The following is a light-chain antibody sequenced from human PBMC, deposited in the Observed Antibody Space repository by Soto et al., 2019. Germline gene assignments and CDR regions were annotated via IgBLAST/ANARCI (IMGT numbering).Light chain of an antibody. CDR3: QQRSGWPPSLT. Sequence: EVVLTQSPATLSLSPGETATLSCRASQSVSNYLAWYQQKPGQAPRLLIYDTSKSATGIPARFSGSGSGTDVTHTISSLEPEDFAVYYCQQRSGWPPSLTFGGGTKVEIK. CDR2: DTS. J-gene: IGKJ4*01. V-gene: IGKV3-11*01. CDR1: QSVSNY.